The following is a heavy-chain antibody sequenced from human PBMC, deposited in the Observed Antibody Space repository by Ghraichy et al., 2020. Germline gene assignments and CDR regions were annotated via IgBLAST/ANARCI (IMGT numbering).Heavy chain of an antibody. J-gene: IGHJ4*02. CDR3: ARGMYSSGWTFDY. Sequence: SCAVYGGSFSGYYWSWIRQPPGKGLEWIGEINHSGSTNYNPSLKSRVTISVDTSKNQFSLKLSSVTAADTAVYYCARGMYSSGWTFDYWGQGTLVTVSS. CDR1: GGSFSGYY. V-gene: IGHV4-34*01. D-gene: IGHD6-19*01. CDR2: INHSGST.